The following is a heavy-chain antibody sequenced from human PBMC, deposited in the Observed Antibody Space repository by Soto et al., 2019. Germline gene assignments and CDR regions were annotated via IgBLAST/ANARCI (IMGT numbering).Heavy chain of an antibody. V-gene: IGHV3-48*02. CDR1: GFTFSSYS. CDR3: SRDRLTGDRREAFDI. Sequence: EVQLVESGGGLVQPGGSLRLSCAASGFTFSSYSMSWVRQGPGKGLEWVSYIDTSGSTTYYADSVKGRFVISRDNAKNSLYLQVNSLSDEDTAVYYCSRDRLTGDRREAFDIWGQGPMVTVSS. CDR2: IDTSGSTT. D-gene: IGHD7-27*01. J-gene: IGHJ3*02.